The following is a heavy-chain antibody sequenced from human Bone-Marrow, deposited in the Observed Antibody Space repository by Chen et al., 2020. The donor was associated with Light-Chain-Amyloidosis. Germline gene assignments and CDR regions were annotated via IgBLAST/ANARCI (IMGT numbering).Heavy chain of an antibody. CDR2: IYPDDSDA. CDR3: ARRRDGYNFDY. CDR1: GYTFPNYW. D-gene: IGHD5-12*01. Sequence: EVQLEQSGPEVKKPGESLKISCKGSGYTFPNYWIGWVRQMPGKGLEWMGVIYPDDSDARYSPSFEGQVTISADKSSTTAYLQWRGLKASDTAMYYCARRRDGYNFDYWGQGTLVTVSS. V-gene: IGHV5-51*01. J-gene: IGHJ4*02.